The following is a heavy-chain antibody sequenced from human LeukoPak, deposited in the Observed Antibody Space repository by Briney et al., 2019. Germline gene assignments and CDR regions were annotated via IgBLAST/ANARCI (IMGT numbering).Heavy chain of an antibody. Sequence: GGSLRLSCAASGFTFSGYAMSWVRQAPGKGLEWVAAIGGSGDHTFYADSVKGRFTISRDNSKNTLYLQMNSLRVEDAALYYCTKEGASLGSGYFDCWGQGTRVTVSS. D-gene: IGHD3-10*01. V-gene: IGHV3-23*01. CDR2: IGGSGDHT. J-gene: IGHJ4*02. CDR1: GFTFSGYA. CDR3: TKEGASLGSGYFDC.